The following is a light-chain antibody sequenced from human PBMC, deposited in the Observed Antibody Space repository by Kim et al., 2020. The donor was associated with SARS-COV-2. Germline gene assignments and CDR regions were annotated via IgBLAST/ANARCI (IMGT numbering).Light chain of an antibody. V-gene: IGLV3-19*01. J-gene: IGLJ3*02. Sequence: ALGQTVKITCQGTSLRIYYASWYQHKPGQAPVLVIYGKNNRPSGIPDRFSGSSSGNTASLTITGAQAEDEADYYCNSRDSSGNHWVFGGGTQLTVL. CDR2: GKN. CDR3: NSRDSSGNHWV. CDR1: SLRIYY.